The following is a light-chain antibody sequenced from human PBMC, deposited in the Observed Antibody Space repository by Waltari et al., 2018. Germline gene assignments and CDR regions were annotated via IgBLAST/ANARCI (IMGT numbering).Light chain of an antibody. CDR3: SSYAGSNTVV. CDR1: SSDVGGYND. V-gene: IGLV2-8*01. CDR2: EVS. Sequence: QSALTQPPSASGSPGQSVTISCTGTSSDVGGYNDVSWYQQYPGKAPKLMIYEVSKRPSGVPERFSGSKSGNTASLTVSGLQGDDEADYYCSSYAGSNTVVFGGGTKLTVL. J-gene: IGLJ2*01.